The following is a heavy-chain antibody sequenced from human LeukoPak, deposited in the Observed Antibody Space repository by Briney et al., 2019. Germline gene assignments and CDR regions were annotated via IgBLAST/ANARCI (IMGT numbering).Heavy chain of an antibody. CDR2: IKQDGSEK. Sequence: GGSLRLSCAASGFTFSSYWMSWVRQAPGKGLEWVANIKQDGSEKYYVDSVKGRFTISRDNAKNSLYLQMNSLRAEDTAVYYCARGSVCVVATIPLDYYYYMDVWGKGTTVTVSS. D-gene: IGHD5-12*01. J-gene: IGHJ6*03. CDR3: ARGSVCVVATIPLDYYYYMDV. CDR1: GFTFSSYW. V-gene: IGHV3-7*01.